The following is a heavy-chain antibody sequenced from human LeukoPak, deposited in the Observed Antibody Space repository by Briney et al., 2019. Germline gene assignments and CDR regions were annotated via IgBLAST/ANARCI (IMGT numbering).Heavy chain of an antibody. Sequence: GSSVKVSCKASGGTFSSYAISWVRQAPGQGLKWMGRIIPIFGIANYAQKFQGRVTITADKSTSTAYMELSSLRSEDTAVYYCARVPYTYSSSWYYFDYWGQGTLVTVSS. CDR1: GGTFSSYA. CDR3: ARVPYTYSSSWYYFDY. V-gene: IGHV1-69*04. D-gene: IGHD6-13*01. CDR2: IIPIFGIA. J-gene: IGHJ4*02.